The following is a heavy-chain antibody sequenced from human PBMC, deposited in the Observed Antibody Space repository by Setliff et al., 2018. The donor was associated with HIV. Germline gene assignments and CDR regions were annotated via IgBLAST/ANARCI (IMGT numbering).Heavy chain of an antibody. CDR2: MNPNSGNR. Sequence: ASVKVSCKASGYTFTSYDINWVRRATGQGLEWMGWMNPNSGNRGYAQKSQGRVTMTRITSISTAYMELSSLRSEDTAVYYCVVPAAVGAPDAFDIWGQGTKVTVSS. V-gene: IGHV1-8*02. D-gene: IGHD2-15*01. J-gene: IGHJ3*02. CDR1: GYTFTSYD. CDR3: VVPAAVGAPDAFDI.